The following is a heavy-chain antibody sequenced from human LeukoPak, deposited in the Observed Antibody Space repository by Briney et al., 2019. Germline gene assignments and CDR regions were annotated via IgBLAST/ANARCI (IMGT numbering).Heavy chain of an antibody. J-gene: IGHJ3*02. CDR2: ISSSGSTI. D-gene: IGHD2-15*01. V-gene: IGHV3-48*03. CDR3: ARVGVVVYAFDI. Sequence: GGSLRLSCTVSGFTFSSYDMNWVRQAPGKGLEWVSYISSSGSTIYYADSVKGRFTISRDNAKNTLYLQMNSLRAEDTAVYYCARVGVVVYAFDIWGQGTMVTVSS. CDR1: GFTFSSYD.